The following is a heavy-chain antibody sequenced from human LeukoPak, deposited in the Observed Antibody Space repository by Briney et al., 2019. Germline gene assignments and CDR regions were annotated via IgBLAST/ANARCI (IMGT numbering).Heavy chain of an antibody. D-gene: IGHD2-2*02. J-gene: IGHJ4*02. CDR2: ISYDGSNK. Sequence: GGSLRLSCAASGFTFSSYAMHWVRQAPGKGLEWVAVISYDGSNKYYADSVKGRFTISGDNSKNTLYLQMNSLRAEDTAVYYCARGAHEYQLLYEYWGQGTLVTVSS. V-gene: IGHV3-30*04. CDR3: ARGAHEYQLLYEY. CDR1: GFTFSSYA.